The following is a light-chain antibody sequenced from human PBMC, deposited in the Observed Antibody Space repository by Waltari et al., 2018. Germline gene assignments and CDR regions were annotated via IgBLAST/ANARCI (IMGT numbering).Light chain of an antibody. Sequence: DIVLTQSPGTLSLSPGERATLSCRASQSVSGSRLAWYQQRPGQAPRLLIYGASNRATGIPDRFSSSGSGTDFTLTISRLDPEDFAVYYCLQYGGSPRTFGQGTKVEI. J-gene: IGKJ1*01. CDR2: GAS. V-gene: IGKV3-20*01. CDR1: QSVSGSR. CDR3: LQYGGSPRT.